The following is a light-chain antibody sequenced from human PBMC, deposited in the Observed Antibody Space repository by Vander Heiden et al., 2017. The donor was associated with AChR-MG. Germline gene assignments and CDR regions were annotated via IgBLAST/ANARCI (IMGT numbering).Light chain of an antibody. V-gene: IGKV1-5*01. CDR3: QQYNSYSPYT. Sequence: DIQMTQSPSTLSASVGDRVTITCRASQSISSCLAWYQQKPGKDPKLLIYDASSLESGVPSRFSGSGSGTEFTLTISSLQPDDYATYYCQQYNSYSPYTFGQGTKLEIK. CDR1: QSISSC. J-gene: IGKJ2*01. CDR2: DAS.